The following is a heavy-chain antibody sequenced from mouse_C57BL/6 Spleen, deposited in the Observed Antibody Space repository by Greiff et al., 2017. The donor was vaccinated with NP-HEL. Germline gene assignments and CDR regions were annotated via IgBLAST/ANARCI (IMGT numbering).Heavy chain of an antibody. CDR3: ARLYYSNYGYYFDY. CDR1: GFTFSDYY. Sequence: EVQVVESGGGLVQPGGSLKLSCAASGFTFSDYYMYWVRQTPEKRLEWVAYISNGGGSTYYPDTVKGRFTISRDNAKNTLYLQMSRLKSEDTAMYYCARLYYSNYGYYFDYWGQGTTLTVSS. D-gene: IGHD2-5*01. V-gene: IGHV5-12*01. J-gene: IGHJ2*01. CDR2: ISNGGGST.